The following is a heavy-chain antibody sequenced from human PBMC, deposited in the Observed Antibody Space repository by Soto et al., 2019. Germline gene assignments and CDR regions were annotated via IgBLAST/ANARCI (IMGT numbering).Heavy chain of an antibody. J-gene: IGHJ6*04. CDR3: AKASIGYCSSTSCYFMDV. D-gene: IGHD2-2*01. V-gene: IGHV4-4*02. CDR1: SGSISSSNW. Sequence: SETLSLTCAVSSGSISSSNWWSWVRQPQGKGLEWIGEIYHSGSTNYNPSLKSRVTISVDKSKNQFSLKLSSVTAADTAVYYCAKASIGYCSSTSCYFMDVWGKGTTVTVSS. CDR2: IYHSGST.